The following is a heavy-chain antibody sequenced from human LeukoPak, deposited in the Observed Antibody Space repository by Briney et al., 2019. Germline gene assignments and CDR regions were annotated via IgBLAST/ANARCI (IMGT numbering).Heavy chain of an antibody. CDR2: IRYDGSNK. V-gene: IGHV3-30*02. Sequence: PGGSLKLSCAASGFTFRSYGTHWVRQAPGKGLEWVAFIRYDGSNKYYADSVKGRFTISRDNSKNTLYLQMNSLRAEDTAVYYCARDRYSSGWYTGLWIDWGQGTLVTVSS. CDR1: GFTFRSYG. D-gene: IGHD6-19*01. J-gene: IGHJ4*02. CDR3: ARDRYSSGWYTGLWID.